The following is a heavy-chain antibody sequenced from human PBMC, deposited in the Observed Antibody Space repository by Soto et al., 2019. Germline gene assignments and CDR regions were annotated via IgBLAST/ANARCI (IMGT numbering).Heavy chain of an antibody. Sequence: QAQLLQSGAAVERPGASVKISCKASGYVFNKWAIHWVRQAPGQGLEWMGWIDRGTGNTKYSQKFQGRVTITKDTSANTVYMELSSLRSEDTAMFYCTRGGSDLYFDRWGRGTLVAVSS. V-gene: IGHV1-3*01. D-gene: IGHD3-3*01. CDR3: TRGGSDLYFDR. CDR1: GYVFNKWA. J-gene: IGHJ2*01. CDR2: IDRGTGNT.